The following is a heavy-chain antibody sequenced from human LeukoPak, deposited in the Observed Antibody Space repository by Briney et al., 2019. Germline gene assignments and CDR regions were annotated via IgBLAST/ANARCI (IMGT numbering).Heavy chain of an antibody. CDR3: ARETTSLRLHYFDC. Sequence: GGSLRLSCAASGFTFSSYWMYWVRQAPRKGLVWVSRINSDGSTTSYADSVKGRFTISRDNAKNTLYLQMNSLRAEDTAVYYCARETTSLRLHYFDCWGQGTLVTVSS. D-gene: IGHD1/OR15-1a*01. V-gene: IGHV3-74*01. CDR1: GFTFSSYW. CDR2: INSDGSTT. J-gene: IGHJ4*02.